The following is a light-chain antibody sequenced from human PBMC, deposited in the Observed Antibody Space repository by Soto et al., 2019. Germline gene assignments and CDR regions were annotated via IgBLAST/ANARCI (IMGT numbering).Light chain of an antibody. J-gene: IGLJ1*01. CDR3: FSHRGGDSHV. Sequence: QSVLTQPASVSGSPGQSITISCTGTSSDVGGYNYVSWYQQHPGKAPKLMIFEVTNRPSGVSNRFSGSKSGNTASLTISGLQAEDEADYYCFSHRGGDSHVFGTGTKVTV. CDR1: SSDVGGYNY. CDR2: EVT. V-gene: IGLV2-14*01.